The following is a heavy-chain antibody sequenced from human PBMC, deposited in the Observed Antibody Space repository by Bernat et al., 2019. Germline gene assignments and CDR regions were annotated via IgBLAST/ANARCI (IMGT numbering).Heavy chain of an antibody. CDR1: GYSFTSYW. Sequence: EVQLVQSGAEVKKPGESLKISCKGSGYSFTSYWIGWLRQMPGKGLEWLGIIYPGDSDTRYSPSFQRQVTISADKSISTAYLQWSSLNASDTAMYYCARHSDTTGRSSDFDIWGQGTMVTVSS. CDR3: ARHSDTTGRSSDFDI. J-gene: IGHJ3*02. CDR2: IYPGDSDT. V-gene: IGHV5-51*01. D-gene: IGHD1-1*01.